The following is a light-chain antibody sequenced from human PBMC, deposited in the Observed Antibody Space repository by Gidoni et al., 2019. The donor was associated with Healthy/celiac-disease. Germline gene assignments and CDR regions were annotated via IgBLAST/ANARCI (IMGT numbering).Light chain of an antibody. J-gene: IGKJ2*01. V-gene: IGKV1-39*01. CDR2: AAS. CDR3: QQSYSAPRT. CDR1: QSISSY. Sequence: DIQMTQSPSSLSASVGDRVTITCRASQSISSYLNWYHQKPGKAPKLLIDAASSLHRRVPSRFSGSGSGTDFTLTISSLQPEDFATYYCQQSYSAPRTFGQGTKLEIK.